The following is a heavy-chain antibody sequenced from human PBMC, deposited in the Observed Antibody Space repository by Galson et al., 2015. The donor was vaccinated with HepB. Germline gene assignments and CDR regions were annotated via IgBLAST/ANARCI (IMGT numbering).Heavy chain of an antibody. D-gene: IGHD6-6*01. V-gene: IGHV3-64D*06. CDR3: VKSRSTSSLYFYYGMDV. J-gene: IGHJ6*02. CDR2: ITSNGGST. Sequence: SLRLSCAASGFTFSSYAMHWVRQAPGQGLEYVSFITSNGGSTYYADSVKGRFTISRDNSKSTLYLQMSSLRPEDTAVFYCVKSRSTSSLYFYYGMDVWGQGTTVTVSS. CDR1: GFTFSSYA.